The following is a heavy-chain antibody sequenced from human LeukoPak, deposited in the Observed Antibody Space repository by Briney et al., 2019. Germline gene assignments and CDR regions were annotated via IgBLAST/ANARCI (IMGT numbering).Heavy chain of an antibody. D-gene: IGHD2-15*01. J-gene: IGHJ3*02. Sequence: ASVKVSCKASGYTFTNYDINWVRQATGQGLEWMGWMNPNSGGTNYAQKFQGRVTMTRDTSISTAYMELSRLRSDDTAVYYCARDLPYCSGGSCYSGAFDIWGQGTMVTVSS. CDR2: MNPNSGGT. V-gene: IGHV1-2*02. CDR1: GYTFTNYD. CDR3: ARDLPYCSGGSCYSGAFDI.